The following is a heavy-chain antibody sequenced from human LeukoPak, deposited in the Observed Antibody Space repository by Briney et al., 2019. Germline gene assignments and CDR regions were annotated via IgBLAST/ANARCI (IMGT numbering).Heavy chain of an antibody. D-gene: IGHD4-23*01. CDR2: ISGSGGST. Sequence: GGSLRLACAASGFTFSSYGMSWVRHAPGKGLEWVSTISGSGGSTYYADSVKGRFTISRDNSKNTLYLQMNSLRADDTAVYYCASGGNPAGWGQGTLVTVSS. CDR1: GFTFSSYG. CDR3: ASGGNPAG. J-gene: IGHJ4*02. V-gene: IGHV3-23*01.